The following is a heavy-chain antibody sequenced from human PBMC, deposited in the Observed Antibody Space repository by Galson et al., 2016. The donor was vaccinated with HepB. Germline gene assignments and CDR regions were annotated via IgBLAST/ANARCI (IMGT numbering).Heavy chain of an antibody. CDR1: GFTFSSYW. J-gene: IGHJ4*02. CDR2: SDSTSRYI. Sequence: SLRLSCAASGFTFSSYWMSWVRQAPGKGLEWVSSSDSTSRYIYYADSVRGRFTISRDNAQKSLYLQMNSLRAEDTALYYCARAEDCFGDCPQKYYLDFSGRGTLVTVSS. D-gene: IGHD2-21*02. V-gene: IGHV3-21*04. CDR3: ARAEDCFGDCPQKYYLDF.